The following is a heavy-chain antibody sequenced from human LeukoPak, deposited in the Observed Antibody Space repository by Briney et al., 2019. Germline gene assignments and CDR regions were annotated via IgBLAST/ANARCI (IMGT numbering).Heavy chain of an antibody. D-gene: IGHD4-17*01. CDR1: GFTFSSYA. CDR2: ISYDGSNK. V-gene: IGHV3-30-3*01. J-gene: IGHJ4*02. CDR3: ARGYGDYPTDY. Sequence: GGSLRLSCAASGFTFSSYAMHWVRQAPGKGLEWVAAISYDGSNKYYADSVKGRFTISRDNSKNTLYLQMNSLRAEDTAVYYCARGYGDYPTDYWGQGTLVTVSS.